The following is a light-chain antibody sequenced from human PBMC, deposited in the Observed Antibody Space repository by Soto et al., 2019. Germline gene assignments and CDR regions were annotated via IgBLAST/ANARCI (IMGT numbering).Light chain of an antibody. CDR3: HQYSTLPYT. CDR1: QDISKY. CDR2: DAS. V-gene: IGKV1-33*01. Sequence: DIQMTQSPSSLSASVGDRVTITCQASQDISKYLNWYQQRPGKAPKLLIYDASNLETGVPSRFSGSGSGTEFTFPISTLQSEDIATYYCHQYSTLPYTFGQGTNLDI. J-gene: IGKJ2*01.